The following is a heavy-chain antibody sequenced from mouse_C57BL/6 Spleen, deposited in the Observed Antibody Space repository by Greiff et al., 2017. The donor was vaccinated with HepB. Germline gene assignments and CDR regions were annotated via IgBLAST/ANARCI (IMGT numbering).Heavy chain of an antibody. CDR3: ARSDDGYYVAD. CDR1: GFNIQDYY. Sequence: VQLKESGAELVKPGASVKLSCTASGFNIQDYYMHWVKQRTEQGLAWIGRIVPEDGDTKYAPKFQGKAPITADTSSNTAYLQLSSLTSEDTAVYYCARSDDGYYVADWGQGTLVTVSA. CDR2: IVPEDGDT. D-gene: IGHD2-3*01. V-gene: IGHV14-2*01. J-gene: IGHJ3*01.